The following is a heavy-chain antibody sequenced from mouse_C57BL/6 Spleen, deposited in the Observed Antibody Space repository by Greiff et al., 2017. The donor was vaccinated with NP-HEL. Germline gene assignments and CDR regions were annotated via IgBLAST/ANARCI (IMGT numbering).Heavy chain of an antibody. V-gene: IGHV14-2*01. J-gene: IGHJ4*01. CDR2: IDPEDGET. Sequence: EVQLQQSGAELVKPGASVKLSCTATGFNIKDYYMHWVKQRTEQGLEWIGRIDPEDGETKYAPNFQGKATITADTSSNTAYLQLSSLTSEDTAVYYCADPYAMDYWGQGTSVTVSS. CDR3: ADPYAMDY. CDR1: GFNIKDYY.